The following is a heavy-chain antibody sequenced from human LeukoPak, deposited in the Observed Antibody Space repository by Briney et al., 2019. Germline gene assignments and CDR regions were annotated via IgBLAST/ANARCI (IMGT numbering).Heavy chain of an antibody. D-gene: IGHD3-22*01. V-gene: IGHV4-39*07. CDR3: ARHYDSSGYFSGFDY. Sequence: PSETLSLTCTVSGGSISSSSYYWGWIRQPPGKGLEWIGSIYYSGSTYYNPSLKSRVTISVDTSKNQFSLKLSSVTAADTAEYYCARHYDSSGYFSGFDYWGQGTLVTVSS. J-gene: IGHJ4*02. CDR1: GGSISSSSYY. CDR2: IYYSGST.